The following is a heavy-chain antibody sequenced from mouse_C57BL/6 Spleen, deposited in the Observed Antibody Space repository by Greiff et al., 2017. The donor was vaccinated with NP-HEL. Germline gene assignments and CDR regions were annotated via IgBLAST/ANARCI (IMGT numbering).Heavy chain of an antibody. Sequence: VMLVESGPGLVQPSQSLSITCTVSGFSLTSYGVHWVRQSPGKGLEWLGVIWSGGSTDYNAAFISRLSISKDNSKSQVFFKMNSLQADDTAIYYCAISTIVSPLAMDYWGQGTSVTVSS. V-gene: IGHV2-2*01. J-gene: IGHJ4*01. CDR1: GFSLTSYG. D-gene: IGHD2-5*01. CDR2: IWSGGST. CDR3: AISTIVSPLAMDY.